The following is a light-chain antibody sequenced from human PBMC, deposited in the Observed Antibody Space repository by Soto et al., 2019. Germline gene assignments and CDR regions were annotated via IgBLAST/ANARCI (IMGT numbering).Light chain of an antibody. CDR3: QQYNNWTRT. CDR1: QSVGIL. CDR2: GVT. Sequence: EIVFTQSPATLSVSPGERATLSCRATQSVGILLAWYQQTPGQAPRILIHGVTTRETGIPAMFSGSGAGTEFTRTISSLQSEDFVVYCCQQYNNWTRTFGQGTKVDIK. V-gene: IGKV3-15*01. J-gene: IGKJ1*01.